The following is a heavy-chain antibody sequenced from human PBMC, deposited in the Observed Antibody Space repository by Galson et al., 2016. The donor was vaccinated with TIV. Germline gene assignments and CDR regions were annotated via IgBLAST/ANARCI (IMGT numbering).Heavy chain of an antibody. CDR1: GYTFTSLW. J-gene: IGHJ4*02. Sequence: QSGAEVKKPGESLKISCKASGYTFTSLWIGWVRRVPGKGLEWMGIMYPGDSDTIYSPSFQGQVTISADKSISTVYLQWSSLKASDAAMYYCARQGPTKGSLGYWGKGTLLTVSS. D-gene: IGHD1-26*01. V-gene: IGHV5-51*01. CDR2: MYPGDSDT. CDR3: ARQGPTKGSLGY.